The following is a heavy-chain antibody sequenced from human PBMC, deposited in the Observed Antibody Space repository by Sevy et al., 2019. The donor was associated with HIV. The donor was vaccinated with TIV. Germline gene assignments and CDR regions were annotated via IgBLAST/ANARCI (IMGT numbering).Heavy chain of an antibody. J-gene: IGHJ4*02. CDR1: GFTFSSYA. Sequence: GGSLRLSCAASGFTFSSYAMHWVRQAPGKGLEWVAVISYDGRNKYYADSVKGRFTISRDNARNLVYLQMNSLRVEDTALYYCVRAIQSDGSFWGQGALVTVSS. CDR2: ISYDGRNK. V-gene: IGHV3-30*04. D-gene: IGHD6-19*01. CDR3: VRAIQSDGSF.